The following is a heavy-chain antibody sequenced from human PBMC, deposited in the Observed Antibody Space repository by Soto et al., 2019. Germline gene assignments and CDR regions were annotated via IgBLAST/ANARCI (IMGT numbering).Heavy chain of an antibody. J-gene: IGHJ6*02. CDR2: IIPVFGTA. V-gene: IGHV1-69*06. D-gene: IGHD6-13*01. Sequence: SVKVSCKASGGTFSSYAISWVRQAPGQELEWMGGIIPVFGTANYAQKFQGRVTITADKSTSTAYMELSSLRSEDTAVYYCARVGAAAGLPAYLRSAYDYYCYGMDVWGQGTTVSVSS. CDR3: ARVGAAAGLPAYLRSAYDYYCYGMDV. CDR1: GGTFSSYA.